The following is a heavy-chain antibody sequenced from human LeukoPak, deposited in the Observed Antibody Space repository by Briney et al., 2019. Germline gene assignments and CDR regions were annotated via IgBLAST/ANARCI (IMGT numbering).Heavy chain of an antibody. J-gene: IGHJ4*02. CDR2: ISGSGGST. CDR1: GFTFSSYA. D-gene: IGHD3-22*01. Sequence: GGSLRLSCAASGFTFSSYAMTWVRQAPGKGLEWVSAISGSGGSTYYADSVKGRFTISRDNSKNTLYLQMNSLRAEDTAVYYCAKDGGGYDTSGYYYGDYWGQGTLVTVSS. V-gene: IGHV3-23*01. CDR3: AKDGGGYDTSGYYYGDY.